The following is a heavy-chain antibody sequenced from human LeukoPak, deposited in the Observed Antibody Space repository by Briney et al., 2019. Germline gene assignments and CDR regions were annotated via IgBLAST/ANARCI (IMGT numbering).Heavy chain of an antibody. D-gene: IGHD2-2*01. J-gene: IGHJ3*02. Sequence: GGSLRLSCAASGFTFNSYSMNWVRQAPGKGLEWVSSISGSNSYIYYADSMKGRFTISRDNAKNSLYLQMNSLRAEDTAVYYCAKSNVPDSDIVVVPAASPAFDIWGQGTMVTVSS. CDR3: AKSNVPDSDIVVVPAASPAFDI. CDR2: ISGSNSYI. V-gene: IGHV3-21*01. CDR1: GFTFNSYS.